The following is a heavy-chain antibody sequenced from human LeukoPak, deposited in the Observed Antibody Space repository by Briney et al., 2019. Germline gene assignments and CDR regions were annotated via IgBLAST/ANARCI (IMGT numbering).Heavy chain of an antibody. CDR2: ISVIGGST. V-gene: IGHV3-23*01. D-gene: IGHD3-10*01. Sequence: GGSLRPSCPASGFTFSSYAITGAGQPPGKGLDWVSAISVIGGSTYYADSVKGRFTISRDNSKNTLYLQMNSLRAEDTAVYYCAKGVVVRFGPGPNDAFDIWGQGTMVTVSS. CDR3: AKGVVVRFGPGPNDAFDI. CDR1: GFTFSSYA. J-gene: IGHJ3*02.